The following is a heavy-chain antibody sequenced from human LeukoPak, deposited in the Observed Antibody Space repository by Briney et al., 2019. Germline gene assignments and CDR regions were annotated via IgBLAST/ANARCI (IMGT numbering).Heavy chain of an antibody. V-gene: IGHV4-39*01. Sequence: SETLSLTCTVSGGSISSGTFYWGWIRLPPGKGLEWIGSFYYTGTTYYNPSLKSRVTISVDTSRNQFSLKLTSVTAADTAVYYCGGNNFYYFAYWGQGSLVTVSS. D-gene: IGHD5-24*01. CDR1: GGSISSGTFY. CDR3: GGNNFYYFAY. J-gene: IGHJ4*02. CDR2: FYYTGTT.